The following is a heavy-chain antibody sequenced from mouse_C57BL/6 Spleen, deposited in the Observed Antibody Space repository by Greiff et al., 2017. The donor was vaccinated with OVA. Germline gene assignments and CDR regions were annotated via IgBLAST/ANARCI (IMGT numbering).Heavy chain of an antibody. Sequence: EVQWVESGGGLVKPGGSLKLSCAASGFTFSDYGMHWVRQAPEKGLEWVAYISSGSSTIYYADTVKGRFTISRDNAKNTLFLQMTSLRSEDTAMYYCAELGRGYWGQGTLVTVSA. CDR2: ISSGSSTI. D-gene: IGHD4-1*01. J-gene: IGHJ3*01. CDR1: GFTFSDYG. CDR3: AELGRGY. V-gene: IGHV5-17*01.